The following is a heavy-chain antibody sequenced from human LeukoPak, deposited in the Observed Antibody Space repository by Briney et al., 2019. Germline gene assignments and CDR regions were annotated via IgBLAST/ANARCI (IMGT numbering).Heavy chain of an antibody. J-gene: IGHJ4*02. CDR1: GGTFSSYA. CDR3: ASREGAIYSYGYRPPNY. V-gene: IGHV1-69*13. Sequence: VASVNVSCKASGGTFSSYAISWVRQAPGQGLEWMGGIIPIFGTANYAQKFQGRVTITADESTSTAYMELSSLRSEDTAVYYCASREGAIYSYGYRPPNYWGQGTLVTVSS. D-gene: IGHD5-18*01. CDR2: IIPIFGTA.